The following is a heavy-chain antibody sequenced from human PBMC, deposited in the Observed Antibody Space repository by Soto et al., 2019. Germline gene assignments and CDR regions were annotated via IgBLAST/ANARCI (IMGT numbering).Heavy chain of an antibody. CDR3: ARGAGYSGYDYFFDY. CDR1: GYTFTSYD. CDR2: MNPNSGNT. J-gene: IGHJ4*02. D-gene: IGHD5-12*01. Sequence: QVQLVQSGAEVKKPGASEKVSCKASGYTFTSYDINWVRQATGQGLEWMGWMNPNSGNTGYAQKVPGRVTVTRNSSISTGYMELSSMTSEDTAVYYCARGAGYSGYDYFFDYWGQGTLVTVSS. V-gene: IGHV1-8*01.